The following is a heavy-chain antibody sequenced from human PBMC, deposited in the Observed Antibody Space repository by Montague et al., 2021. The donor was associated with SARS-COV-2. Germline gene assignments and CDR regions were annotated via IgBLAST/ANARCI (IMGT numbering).Heavy chain of an antibody. Sequence: SETLSLTCTVSGYSISTGYYWGWVRQPPGKGLEWIGTIYHSGSTYFNPSLKSRVTISVDTSKNQFSLNLSSVTAADTAVYYCGKVAGSHDTFDIWGRGTMVTVSS. V-gene: IGHV4-38-2*02. CDR2: IYHSGST. J-gene: IGHJ3*02. D-gene: IGHD6-19*01. CDR1: GYSISTGYY. CDR3: GKVAGSHDTFDI.